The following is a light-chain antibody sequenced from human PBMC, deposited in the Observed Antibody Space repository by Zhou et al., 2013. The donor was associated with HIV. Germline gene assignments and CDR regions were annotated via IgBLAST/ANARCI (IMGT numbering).Light chain of an antibody. Sequence: DIVLTQSPGTLSLSPGERATLSCRASQSVSSPYLAWYQQKPGQAPRLLIYATSTRATGIPARFSGSGSGTEFTLSISSLQSEDFAVYYCQQYDNWPLTFGQGTRLEIE. CDR1: QSVSSPY. CDR2: ATS. CDR3: QQYDNWPLT. J-gene: IGKJ5*01. V-gene: IGKV3-15*01.